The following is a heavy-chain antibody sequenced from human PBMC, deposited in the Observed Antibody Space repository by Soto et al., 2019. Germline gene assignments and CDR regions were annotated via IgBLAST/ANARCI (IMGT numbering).Heavy chain of an antibody. V-gene: IGHV3-13*01. D-gene: IGHD6-19*01. Sequence: EVQLVESGGGLVQPGGSLRLSCAASGFTFSSYDMHWVRQATGKGLEWVSAIGTAGDTYYPGSVKGRFTISRENAKNSLYLQMNSLRAGDTVVYYCARAGGARSSGAFDIWGQGTMVTVSS. J-gene: IGHJ3*02. CDR1: GFTFSSYD. CDR3: ARAGGARSSGAFDI. CDR2: IGTAGDT.